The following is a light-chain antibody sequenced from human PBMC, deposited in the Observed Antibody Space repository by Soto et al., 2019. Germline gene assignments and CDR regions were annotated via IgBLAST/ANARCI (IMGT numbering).Light chain of an antibody. CDR2: AAS. CDR1: QGIRND. Sequence: DIQMTQSPSSLSASVGDRVTITCRASQGIRNDLGWYQQRPGKAPKRLIYAASRLQSGAPSRFSGTGSGTEFTLTISSLQPEDFATYYCLKYNDFARHTFGHGTNLEIK. V-gene: IGKV1-17*01. J-gene: IGKJ2*01. CDR3: LKYNDFARHT.